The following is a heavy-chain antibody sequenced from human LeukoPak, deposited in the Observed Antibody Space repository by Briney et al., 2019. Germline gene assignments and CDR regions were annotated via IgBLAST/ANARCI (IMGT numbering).Heavy chain of an antibody. CDR3: AKRMSSGWYDDYFDY. V-gene: IGHV3-30-3*02. Sequence: AGGSLNFSCEAPGFTFSSYAMHGVGKAPAKGLEWLPVLSYDGSNKYYADSVKGRFTISRDNSKNTLYLQMNSLRAEDTAVYYCAKRMSSGWYDDYFDYWGQGTLVTVSS. CDR2: LSYDGSNK. D-gene: IGHD6-19*01. CDR1: GFTFSSYA. J-gene: IGHJ4*02.